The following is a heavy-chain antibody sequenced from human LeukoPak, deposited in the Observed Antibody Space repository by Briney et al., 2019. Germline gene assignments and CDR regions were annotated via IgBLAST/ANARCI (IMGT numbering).Heavy chain of an antibody. D-gene: IGHD6-19*01. CDR1: GYTFSNYA. CDR3: ARHSGSGWQALGY. Sequence: ASVKVSCKASGYTFSNYATSWVRQAPGLGLEWMGWTSYNGNTNYAQKFQDRVTMTTDTSTTTAYMELRSLESDDTAVYYCARHSGSGWQALGYWGQGTLVTVSS. J-gene: IGHJ4*02. CDR2: TSYNGNT. V-gene: IGHV1-18*04.